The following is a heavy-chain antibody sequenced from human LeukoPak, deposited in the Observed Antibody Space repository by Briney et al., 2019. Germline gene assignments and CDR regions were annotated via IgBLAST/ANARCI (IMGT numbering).Heavy chain of an antibody. CDR1: GYTFTDYY. J-gene: IGHJ5*01. V-gene: IGHV1-2*02. D-gene: IGHD3-10*01. CDR2: MNPNTSGT. CDR3: ARALYYNGWPGVDS. Sequence: ASVKVSFSASGYTFTDYYMHWVRQAPGQGLEWMGWMNPNTSGTNYPQKFQGRVTMTRDTSISTADMVLSSLRSDDTAVYYCARALYYNGWPGVDSWG.